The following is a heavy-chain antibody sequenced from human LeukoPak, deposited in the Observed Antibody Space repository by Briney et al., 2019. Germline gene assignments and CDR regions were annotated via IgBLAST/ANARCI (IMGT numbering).Heavy chain of an antibody. D-gene: IGHD2-15*01. V-gene: IGHV4-59*12. CDR1: GGSISTYY. J-gene: IGHJ4*02. CDR2: IYYSGST. CDR3: ARALVVAATWDY. Sequence: SETLSLTCSVSGGSISTYYYSWIRQPPGKELEWIGYIYYSGSTNYNPSLKSRVTISVDTSKNQFSLKLSSVTAADTAVYYCARALVVAATWDYWGQGTLVTVSS.